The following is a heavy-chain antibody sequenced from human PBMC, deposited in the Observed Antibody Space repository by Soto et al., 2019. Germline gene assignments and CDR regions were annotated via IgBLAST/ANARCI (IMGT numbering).Heavy chain of an antibody. CDR1: GFTFSSYA. V-gene: IGHV3-30-3*01. CDR3: ARGLLLFLNHPYYYYGMDV. J-gene: IGHJ6*02. Sequence: GGSLRLSCAASGFTFSSYAMHWVRQAPGKGLEWVAVISYDGSNKYYADSVKGRFTISRDNSKNTLYLQMTSLRAEDTAVYYCARGLLLFLNHPYYYYGMDVWGQGTTVTVSS. CDR2: ISYDGSNK.